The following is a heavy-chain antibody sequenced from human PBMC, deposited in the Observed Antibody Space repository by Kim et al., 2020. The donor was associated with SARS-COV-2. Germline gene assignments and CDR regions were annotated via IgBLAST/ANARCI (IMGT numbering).Heavy chain of an antibody. Sequence: DSVKGRFTISRDNSKNTLYLQMNSLRAEDTAVYYCARDLRYYDSSGYYHYWGQGTLVTVSS. CDR3: ARDLRYYDSSGYYHY. J-gene: IGHJ4*02. V-gene: IGHV3-30*01. D-gene: IGHD3-22*01.